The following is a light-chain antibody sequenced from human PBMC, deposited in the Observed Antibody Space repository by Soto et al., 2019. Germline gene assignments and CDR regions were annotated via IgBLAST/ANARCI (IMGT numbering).Light chain of an antibody. CDR2: RSD. J-gene: IGLJ3*02. CDR3: AAWDDSLSGRV. Sequence: QSVLTKPPSASGTPGQRVTISCSGSTSNIGNNYVYWYQQFPGTAPKLLIYRSDQRPSGVPDRFSGSKSGTSASLAISGLRSEDDADYYCAAWDDSLSGRVFGGGTKLTVL. CDR1: TSNIGNNY. V-gene: IGLV1-47*01.